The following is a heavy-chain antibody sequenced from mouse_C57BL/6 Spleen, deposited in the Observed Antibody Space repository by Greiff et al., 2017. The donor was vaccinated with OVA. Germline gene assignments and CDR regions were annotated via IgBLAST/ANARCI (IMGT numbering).Heavy chain of an antibody. CDR1: GFSLTSYG. J-gene: IGHJ1*03. V-gene: IGHV2-2*01. D-gene: IGHD1-1*01. CDR3: ARSPYYYGSSYNWYFDV. Sequence: QVQLKESGPGLVQPSQSLSITCTVSGFSLTSYGVHWVRQSPGKGLEWLGVIWSGGSTDYNAAFISRLSISKDNSKSQVFFKMNSLQADDTAIYYCARSPYYYGSSYNWYFDVWGTGTTVTVSS. CDR2: IWSGGST.